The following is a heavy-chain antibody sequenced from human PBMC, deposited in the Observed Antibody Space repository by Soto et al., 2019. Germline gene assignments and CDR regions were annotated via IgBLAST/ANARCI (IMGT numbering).Heavy chain of an antibody. CDR2: ISGSGGST. CDR1: GFTFSNHA. J-gene: IGHJ4*02. V-gene: IGHV3-23*01. CDR3: AKGLIVGAWGFLDY. D-gene: IGHD1-26*01. Sequence: LRLSCAASGFTFSNHAMRWVRQAPGKGLEWVSDISGSGGSTHYADSVKGRFTISRDNSKNTLYLQMNNLRAEDTATYYCAKGLIVGAWGFLDYWGQGTLVTVSS.